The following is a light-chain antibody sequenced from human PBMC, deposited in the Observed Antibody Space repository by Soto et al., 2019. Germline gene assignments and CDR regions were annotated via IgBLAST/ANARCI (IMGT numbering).Light chain of an antibody. V-gene: IGKV3-20*01. CDR1: QSISSSY. J-gene: IGKJ3*01. Sequence: EIVLTQSPGTLSLSPGERATLSCRASQSISSSYLAWYQQKPGQAPRLLIFGASSRATDIPDRFSGSGSETDFTLTISRLVPEDFAVYYCQQYGNSPFTFGPGTKVDIK. CDR3: QQYGNSPFT. CDR2: GAS.